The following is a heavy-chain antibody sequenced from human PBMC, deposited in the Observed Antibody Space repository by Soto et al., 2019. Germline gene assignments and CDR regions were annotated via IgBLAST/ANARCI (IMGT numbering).Heavy chain of an antibody. CDR3: ARPELTTWEFDP. D-gene: IGHD3-22*01. CDR2: LSSSGSTI. J-gene: IGHJ5*02. Sequence: PGGSLRLSCAASGFTFSDYYMSWIRQAPGKGLEWVSYLSSSGSTIYYADSVKGRFTISRDNAKNSLYLQMNSLRAEDTAVYYCARPELTTWEFDPWGQGTLVTVSS. CDR1: GFTFSDYY. V-gene: IGHV3-11*01.